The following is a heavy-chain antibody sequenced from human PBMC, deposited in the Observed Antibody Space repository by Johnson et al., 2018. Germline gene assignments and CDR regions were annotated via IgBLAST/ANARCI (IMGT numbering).Heavy chain of an antibody. CDR3: AKDEHQQLGLPDFQH. CDR2: ISGSGGST. D-gene: IGHD6-13*01. J-gene: IGHJ1*01. Sequence: EVQLLESGGGVVQXGRSLRLXCAASGFTFSSYAMSWVRQAPGKGLEWVSAISGSGGSTYYAASVKGRFTISRDNSKTTLYLQMNSLRAEDTAVYYCAKDEHQQLGLPDFQHWGQGTLVTVSS. CDR1: GFTFSSYA. V-gene: IGHV3-23*01.